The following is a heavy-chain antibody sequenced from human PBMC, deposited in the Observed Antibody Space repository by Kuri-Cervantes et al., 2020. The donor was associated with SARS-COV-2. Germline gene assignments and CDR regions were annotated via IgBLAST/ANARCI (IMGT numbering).Heavy chain of an antibody. CDR3: AKDIFGTRAAGAYYYYYYMDV. CDR1: GFTFSSYG. J-gene: IGHJ6*03. V-gene: IGHV3-33*06. CDR2: IWYDGSNK. D-gene: IGHD6-13*01. Sequence: GESLKISCAASGFTFSSYGMHWVRQAPGKGLEWVAVIWYDGSNKYYADSVKGRFTISRDNSKNTLYLQMNSLRAEDTAVYYCAKDIFGTRAAGAYYYYYYMDVWGKGNTVNVSS.